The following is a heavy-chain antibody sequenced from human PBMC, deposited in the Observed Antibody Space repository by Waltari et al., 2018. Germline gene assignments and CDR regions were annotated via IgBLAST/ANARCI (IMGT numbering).Heavy chain of an antibody. CDR1: GFTVSSNY. J-gene: IGHJ3*02. D-gene: IGHD6-19*01. CDR2: IYSGGST. Sequence: EVQLVESGGGLIQPGGSLRLSCAASGFTVSSNYMSWVRQAPGKGLEWVSVIYSGGSTYYADSVKGRFTISRDNSKNTLYLQMNSLRAEDTAVYYCARDLAVAGTTGAFDIWGQGTMVTVSS. V-gene: IGHV3-53*01. CDR3: ARDLAVAGTTGAFDI.